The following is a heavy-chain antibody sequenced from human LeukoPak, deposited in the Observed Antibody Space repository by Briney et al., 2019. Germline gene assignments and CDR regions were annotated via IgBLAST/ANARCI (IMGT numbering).Heavy chain of an antibody. CDR3: ARDRIQLWLRYYYYYGMDV. V-gene: IGHV4-30-4*01. CDR2: IYYSGST. J-gene: IGHJ6*02. Sequence: SETLSLTCTVSGGSISSGDYYWSWIRQPPGRGLEWIGYIYYSGSTYYNPSLKSRVTISVDTSKNQFSLKLSSVTAADTAVYYCARDRIQLWLRYYYYYGMDVWGQGTTVTVSS. D-gene: IGHD5-18*01. CDR1: GGSISSGDYY.